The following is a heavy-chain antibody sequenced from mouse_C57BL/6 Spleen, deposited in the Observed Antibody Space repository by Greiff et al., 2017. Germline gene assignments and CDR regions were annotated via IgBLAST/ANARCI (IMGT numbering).Heavy chain of an antibody. Sequence: EVQLQQSGAELVKPGASVKLSCTASGFNIKDYYMPWVKQRTEQGLEWIGRIDPEDGETKYAPKCQGKATITADTSSNTAYLQLSSLTSEDTAVYYCASPLLRAYWGQGTLVTVSA. V-gene: IGHV14-2*01. D-gene: IGHD1-2*01. CDR3: ASPLLRAY. CDR1: GFNIKDYY. CDR2: IDPEDGET. J-gene: IGHJ3*01.